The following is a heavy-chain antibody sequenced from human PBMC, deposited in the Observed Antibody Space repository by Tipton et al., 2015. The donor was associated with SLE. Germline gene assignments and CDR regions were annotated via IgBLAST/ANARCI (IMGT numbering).Heavy chain of an antibody. J-gene: IGHJ4*02. V-gene: IGHV3-23*01. CDR3: ARDAYGDSTVLLDY. CDR2: VTNSGGTT. D-gene: IGHD4-17*01. CDR1: GFAFSFHT. Sequence: SLRLSCTASGFAFSFHTMTWVRQAPGKGLEWVSGVTNSGGTTWYADSVKGRFTISRDNSKNTLYLQMNNLRPEDTAVYYCARDAYGDSTVLLDYWGQGTLDTVSS.